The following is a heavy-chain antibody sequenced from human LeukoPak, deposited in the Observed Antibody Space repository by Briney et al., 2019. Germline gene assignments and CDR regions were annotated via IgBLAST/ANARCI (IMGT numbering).Heavy chain of an antibody. Sequence: PGGSPRLSCAASGFTFSSYWMHWVRQAPGKGLVWVSRIHSDGRNTIYTDSVKGRFTISRDNAKNTLYLQMNSLRAEDTAVYYCARDVCSGGSCYFDYWGQGTLVTVSS. CDR3: ARDVCSGGSCYFDY. CDR1: GFTFSSYW. D-gene: IGHD2-15*01. J-gene: IGHJ4*02. CDR2: IHSDGRNT. V-gene: IGHV3-74*01.